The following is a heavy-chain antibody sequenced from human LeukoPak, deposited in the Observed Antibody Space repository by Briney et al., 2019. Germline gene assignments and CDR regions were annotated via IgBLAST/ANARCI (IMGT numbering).Heavy chain of an antibody. V-gene: IGHV4-4*07. D-gene: IGHD4-11*01. CDR3: ARGRHGGSNYAAFDP. J-gene: IGHJ5*02. Sequence: SETLSLTCTVSGGPISSYYWSWIRQPAGKGLEWIGRIYSSGSTSGSTNYDPSLKSRVSMSVDTSKSQFSLKLSSVTAADTAVYHCARGRHGGSNYAAFDPWGQGTLVTVSS. CDR2: IYSSGSTSGST. CDR1: GGPISSYY.